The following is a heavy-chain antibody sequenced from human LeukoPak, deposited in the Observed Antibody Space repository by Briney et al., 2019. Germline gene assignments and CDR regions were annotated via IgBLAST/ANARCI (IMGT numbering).Heavy chain of an antibody. CDR2: INPSGGST. J-gene: IGHJ6*02. V-gene: IGHV1-46*01. Sequence: ASVKVSCKASGYTFTTYYIHWVRQAPGQGLEWMGMINPSGGSTNYAQKFQGRVTMTRDTSISTVYMELSRLSSDDTAVYYCVSLGATTIYYYGMDVWGQGTTVTVSS. CDR1: GYTFTTYY. CDR3: VSLGATTIYYYGMDV. D-gene: IGHD1-26*01.